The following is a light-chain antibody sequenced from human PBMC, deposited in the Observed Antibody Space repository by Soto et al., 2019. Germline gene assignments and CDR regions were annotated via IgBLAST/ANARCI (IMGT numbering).Light chain of an antibody. CDR3: QQYGRFHVDT. CDR1: QSVTNDY. Sequence: ENVLTQSPGTLSVSPGERATLSCRASQSVTNDYLAWYQHRPGQTPRIIIYGAFHRPAGIPDRFSGSGSGTQFTLTISRVEPEDFAVYYCQQYGRFHVDTFGQGTKLDI. J-gene: IGKJ2*01. CDR2: GAF. V-gene: IGKV3-20*01.